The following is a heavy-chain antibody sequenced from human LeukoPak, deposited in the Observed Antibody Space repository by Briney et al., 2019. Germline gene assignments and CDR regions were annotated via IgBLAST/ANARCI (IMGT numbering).Heavy chain of an antibody. CDR2: MYDSGST. J-gene: IGHJ6*02. Sequence: SETLSLTCTVSGGSISNYYWTWIRQSPGKGPEWIGYMYDSGSTNYNPSLKSRVVISMHTSKKQFSLKLRSVSAADTAIYYCSRVRSGTGFRYGMDVWGRGTTVTVSS. D-gene: IGHD3-9*01. CDR3: SRVRSGTGFRYGMDV. CDR1: GGSISNYY. V-gene: IGHV4-59*01.